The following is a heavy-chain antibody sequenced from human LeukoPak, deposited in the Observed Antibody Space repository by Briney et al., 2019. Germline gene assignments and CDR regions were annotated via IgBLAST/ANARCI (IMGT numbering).Heavy chain of an antibody. Sequence: GKSLRLSCAASGFTFSNYAVHWVRQAPGKGLDWVSVISGGGGSTYYADSVKGRFTISRDNSKNTLFLQINSLRAEDAAVYYCAKGGYCSSTSCYVGWFDPWGQGTLVTVSS. CDR3: AKGGYCSSTSCYVGWFDP. CDR1: GFTFSNYA. D-gene: IGHD2-2*01. CDR2: ISGGGGST. V-gene: IGHV3-23*01. J-gene: IGHJ5*02.